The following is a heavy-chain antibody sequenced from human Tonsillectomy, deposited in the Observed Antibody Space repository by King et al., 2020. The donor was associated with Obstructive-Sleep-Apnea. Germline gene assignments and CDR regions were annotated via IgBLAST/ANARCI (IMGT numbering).Heavy chain of an antibody. Sequence: QLQESGPGLVKPSQTLSLTRTVSGGSISSGDYYWSWIRQPPGKGLEWIGYIYYSGSTYHNPSLKSRVTISVDTSKNQFSLKLISVTAADTAVYYCARGDFDGDYYFDYWGQGTLVTVSS. CDR2: IYYSGST. J-gene: IGHJ4*02. CDR3: ARGDFDGDYYFDY. D-gene: IGHD4-17*01. V-gene: IGHV4-30-4*01. CDR1: GGSISSGDYY.